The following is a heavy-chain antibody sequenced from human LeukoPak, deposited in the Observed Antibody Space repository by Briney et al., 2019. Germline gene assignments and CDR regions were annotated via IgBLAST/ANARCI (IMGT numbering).Heavy chain of an antibody. Sequence: GASVKVSCKASGYTVTSYYMHWVRQAPGQGLEWTGIINPSGGSTSYAQKFQGRVTMTRDMSTSTVYMELSSLRSEDTAVYYCARDRVVGATRAFDIWGQGTMVTVSS. CDR3: ARDRVVGATRAFDI. CDR1: GYTVTSYY. V-gene: IGHV1-46*01. J-gene: IGHJ3*02. D-gene: IGHD1-26*01. CDR2: INPSGGST.